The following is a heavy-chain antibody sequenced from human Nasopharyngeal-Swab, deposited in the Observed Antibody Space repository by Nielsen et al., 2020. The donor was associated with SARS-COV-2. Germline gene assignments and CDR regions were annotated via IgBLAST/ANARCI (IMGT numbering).Heavy chain of an antibody. CDR1: GYTFTGYY. D-gene: IGHD6-19*01. Sequence: ASAKVSCKASGYTFTGYYMHWVRQAPGQGLEWMGRINPNSGGTNYAQKFQGRVTMARDTSISTAYMELSRLRSDDTAVYYCARARYSSGWYVDYWGQGTLVTVSS. V-gene: IGHV1-2*06. CDR3: ARARYSSGWYVDY. J-gene: IGHJ4*02. CDR2: INPNSGGT.